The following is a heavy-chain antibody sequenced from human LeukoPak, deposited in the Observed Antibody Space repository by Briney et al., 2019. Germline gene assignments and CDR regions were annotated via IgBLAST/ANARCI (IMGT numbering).Heavy chain of an antibody. J-gene: IGHJ4*02. V-gene: IGHV4-34*01. D-gene: IGHD4-17*01. CDR1: GGSFRGYR. Sequence: SETLSLTCAVYGGSFRGYRWGWIRQSPGKGLEWIGEINDSGTTNYNPSLKSRVTISEDTSKNQFSLKLNSVTAADMAVYYCARIYGDYIVYWGQGTRVTVSS. CDR3: ARIYGDYIVY. CDR2: INDSGTT.